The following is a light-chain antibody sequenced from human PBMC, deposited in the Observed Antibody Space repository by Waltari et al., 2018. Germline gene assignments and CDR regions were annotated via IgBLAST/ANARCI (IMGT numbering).Light chain of an antibody. Sequence: EVILTQSPDTLSLSPGERATLSCRASQSISRYLVWYQQKPGQAPRLLIYQSSIRATGIPDRFSGSGYGTDFSLTISRLEPEDFAVYYCQNHERLPAVFGQGTKVE. CDR2: QSS. CDR1: QSISRY. CDR3: QNHERLPAV. J-gene: IGKJ1*01. V-gene: IGKV3-20*01.